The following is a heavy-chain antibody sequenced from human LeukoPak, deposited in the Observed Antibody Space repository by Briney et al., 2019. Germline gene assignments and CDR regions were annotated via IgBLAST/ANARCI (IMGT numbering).Heavy chain of an antibody. V-gene: IGHV3-48*01. CDR2: ISSSSSSI. J-gene: IGHJ4*02. CDR3: ARAGDFSIKD. CDR1: GFTFTSYY. Sequence: GGSLRLSCAASGFTFTSYYMRWVRQAPGQGLEWVSYISSSSSSISYADSVKGRFTISRDNAENSLYLQLNRLRAEDTAVYYCARAGDFSIKDWGQGTLVTVSS.